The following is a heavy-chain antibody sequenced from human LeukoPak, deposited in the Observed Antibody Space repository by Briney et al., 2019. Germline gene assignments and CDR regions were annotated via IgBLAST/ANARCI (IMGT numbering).Heavy chain of an antibody. D-gene: IGHD2-2*01. CDR2: ISTSDGNT. CDR3: ARGSVVVPAVSDFDS. CDR1: VYTLTSYG. J-gene: IGHJ4*02. Sequence: GSLKVSCEASVYTLTSYGISWVRQAPGQGLEWVWWISTSDGNTNYAQTLKGRFTTTTATSTTTSYIKLTSWRPDATPVYYLARGSVVVPAVSDFDSWGQGSLVTVSS. V-gene: IGHV1-18*01.